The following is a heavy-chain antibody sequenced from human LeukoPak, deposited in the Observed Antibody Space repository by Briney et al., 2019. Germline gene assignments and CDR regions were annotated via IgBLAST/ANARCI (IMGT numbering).Heavy chain of an antibody. CDR2: INSDGSWT. J-gene: IGHJ4*02. Sequence: GSLRLSCAASGSYWMRWVRQAPGKGLVWVSHINSDGSWTSYADSVKGRFTISKDNAKNTVYLQMNNLRAEDTAVYYCVSSYETYWGRGTLVTVSS. CDR1: GSYW. CDR3: VSSYETY. D-gene: IGHD3-22*01. V-gene: IGHV3-74*01.